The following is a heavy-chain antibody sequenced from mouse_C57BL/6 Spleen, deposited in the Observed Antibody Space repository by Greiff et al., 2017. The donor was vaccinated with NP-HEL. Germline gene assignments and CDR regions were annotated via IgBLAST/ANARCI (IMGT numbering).Heavy chain of an antibody. V-gene: IGHV7-3*01. CDR1: GFTFTDYY. D-gene: IGHD1-1*01. CDR2: IRNKANGYTT. Sequence: EVKLMESGGGLVQPGGSLSLSCAASGFTFTDYYMSWVRQPPGKALEWLGFIRNKANGYTTEYSASVKGRFTISRDNSQSILYLQMNALRAEDSATYYCARRYYYGSSYVYWYFDVWGTGTTVTVSS. CDR3: ARRYYYGSSYVYWYFDV. J-gene: IGHJ1*03.